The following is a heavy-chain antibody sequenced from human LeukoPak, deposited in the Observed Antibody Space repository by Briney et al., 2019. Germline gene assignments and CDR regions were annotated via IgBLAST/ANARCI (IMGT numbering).Heavy chain of an antibody. CDR1: GGPLTSYY. V-gene: IGHV4-59*01. CDR3: ARDRYSGYDGFGAFDI. CDR2: IYYRGST. D-gene: IGHD5-12*01. Sequence: SETLSLTCAVSGGPLTSYYWSWIRQPPGKGLEWIGFIYYRGSTNYNPSLESRVTISVDTSKNRFSLKLSSVTAADTAVYYCARDRYSGYDGFGAFDIWGQGTMVTVSS. J-gene: IGHJ3*02.